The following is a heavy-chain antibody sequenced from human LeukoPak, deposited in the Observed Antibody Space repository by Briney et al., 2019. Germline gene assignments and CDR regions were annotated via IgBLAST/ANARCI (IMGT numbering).Heavy chain of an antibody. Sequence: ASAKVSCKASGYTFTGYYIHWVRQAPGQGLEWMGRINPNTGGTNYAQKFQGRVTMTRDTSITTAYMELSRLTSDDTAIYYCAKVPPSITAAGNWLDPWGQGALVTVSS. CDR3: AKVPPSITAAGNWLDP. CDR1: GYTFTGYY. J-gene: IGHJ5*02. V-gene: IGHV1-2*06. CDR2: INPNTGGT. D-gene: IGHD6-13*01.